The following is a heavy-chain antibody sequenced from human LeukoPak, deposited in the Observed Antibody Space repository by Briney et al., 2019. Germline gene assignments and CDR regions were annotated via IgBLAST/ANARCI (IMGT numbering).Heavy chain of an antibody. CDR1: AFTVSSNY. CDR3: ARDLYSSSST. V-gene: IGHV3-53*01. CDR2: IYSGGST. D-gene: IGHD6-13*01. Sequence: PGGSLRLSCAASAFTVSSNYMSWVRQAPGKGLEWVSVIYSGGSTYYADSVTGRFTISRDNSKNTLYLQMNSLRAEDTAVYYCARDLYSSSSTWGQGTLVTVSS. J-gene: IGHJ4*02.